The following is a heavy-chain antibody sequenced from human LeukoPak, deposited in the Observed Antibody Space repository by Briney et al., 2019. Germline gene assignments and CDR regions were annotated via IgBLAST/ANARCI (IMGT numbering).Heavy chain of an antibody. CDR1: GFTFSSYA. Sequence: GGSLRLSCAASGFTFSSYAMSWVRQAPGKGLEWGSAISGSGGSTYYADSVKGRFTISRDNSKNTLYLQMNSLRAEDTAVYYCAKAGDEFWSGYSDYSGRGTLVTVSS. CDR2: ISGSGGST. CDR3: AKAGDEFWSGYSDY. J-gene: IGHJ4*02. V-gene: IGHV3-23*01. D-gene: IGHD3-3*01.